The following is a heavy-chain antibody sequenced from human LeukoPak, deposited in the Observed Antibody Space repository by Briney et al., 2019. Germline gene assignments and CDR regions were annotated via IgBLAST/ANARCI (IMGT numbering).Heavy chain of an antibody. J-gene: IGHJ5*02. CDR2: IYYSGST. CDR3: ASGLVITFGWFDP. Sequence: SETLSLTCTVSGGSISSGGYYWSWIRQHPGKGLEWIGYIYYSGSTYYNPSLKSRVTISVDTSKNQFSLKLSSVTAADTAVYYCASGLVITFGWFDPWGQGTLVTVSS. D-gene: IGHD3-22*01. V-gene: IGHV4-61*08. CDR1: GGSISSGGYY.